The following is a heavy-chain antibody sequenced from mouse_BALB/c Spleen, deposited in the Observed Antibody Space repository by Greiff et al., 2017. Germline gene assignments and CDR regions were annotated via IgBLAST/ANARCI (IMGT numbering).Heavy chain of an antibody. CDR3: ARLIGYYYVMDY. D-gene: IGHD2-14*01. CDR2: ILPGSGST. Sequence: VQLQQSGAELMKPGASVKISCKATGYTFSSYWIEWVKQRPGHGLEWIGEILPGSGSTNYNEKFKGKATFTADTSSNTAYMQLSSLTSEDSAVYYCARLIGYYYVMDYWGQGTSVTVSS. CDR1: GYTFSSYW. V-gene: IGHV1-9*01. J-gene: IGHJ4*01.